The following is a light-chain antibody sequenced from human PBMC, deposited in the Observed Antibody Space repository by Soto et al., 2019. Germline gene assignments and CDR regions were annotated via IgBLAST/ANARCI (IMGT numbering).Light chain of an antibody. J-gene: IGLJ3*02. V-gene: IGLV7-46*01. CDR2: DTS. CDR1: TGADTSGHY. Sequence: VVTQEPSLTVSPGGTVTLTCGSSTGADTSGHYPYWFQQKPGQAPRTLIYDTSNKHSWTPARFSGSLLGGKAALTLSGAQPEDEAEYYCLLSYSGARQVFGGGTKLTVL. CDR3: LLSYSGARQV.